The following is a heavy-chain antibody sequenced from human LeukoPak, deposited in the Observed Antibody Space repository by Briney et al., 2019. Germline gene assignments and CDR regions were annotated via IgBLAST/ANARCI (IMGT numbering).Heavy chain of an antibody. D-gene: IGHD1-26*01. CDR3: AKWYSGSYYLHHHFDY. CDR1: RFTFSSYA. V-gene: IGHV3-23*01. J-gene: IGHJ4*02. Sequence: PGGSLRLSCAASRFTFSSYAMSWVRQAPGKGLEWVSAISGSGGSTYYADSVKGRFTISRDNSKNTLYLQMNSLRAEDTAVYYCAKWYSGSYYLHHHFDYWGQGTLVTVSS. CDR2: ISGSGGST.